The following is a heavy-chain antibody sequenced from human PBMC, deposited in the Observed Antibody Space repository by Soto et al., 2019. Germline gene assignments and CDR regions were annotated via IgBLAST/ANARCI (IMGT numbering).Heavy chain of an antibody. CDR1: GGTFSSYA. CDR2: IIPIFGTA. J-gene: IGHJ4*02. CDR3: ARTGSLWFKHAEQGKRYYFDY. D-gene: IGHD3-10*01. V-gene: IGHV1-69*12. Sequence: QVQLVQSGAEVKKPGSSVKVSCKASGGTFSSYAISWVRQAPGQGLEWMGGIIPIFGTANYAQKFQGRVTITADESTSAANRELSSLRREDTSVYYCARTGSLWFKHAEQGKRYYFDYWGQGTLVTVSS.